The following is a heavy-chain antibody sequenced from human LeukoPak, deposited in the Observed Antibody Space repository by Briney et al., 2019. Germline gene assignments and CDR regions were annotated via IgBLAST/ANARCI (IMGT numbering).Heavy chain of an antibody. CDR3: VLDLFSSFAFDI. CDR1: GFTFSTYA. D-gene: IGHD3/OR15-3a*01. V-gene: IGHV3-23*01. J-gene: IGHJ3*02. CDR2: ISGSGGST. Sequence: PGGSLRLSCAASGFTFSTYAMTWVRQAPGKGLEWVSRISGSGGSTYYADSVKGRFTTSRDNAKNALHLQMNSLTAEDTAVYYCVLDLFSSFAFDIWGQGTMVTVSS.